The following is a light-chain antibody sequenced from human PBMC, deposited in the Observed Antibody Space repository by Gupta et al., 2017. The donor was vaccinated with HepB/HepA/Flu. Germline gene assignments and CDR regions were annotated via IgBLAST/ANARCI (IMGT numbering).Light chain of an antibody. J-gene: IGLJ2*01. V-gene: IGLV1-51*02. CDR3: GTWDSSLIAAV. CDR2: EDN. Sequence: SVLTQPPSVSADLGQKVTIYCSGSSSNIGNNYVSWYQQLPGSAPKLLIYEDNKRPSGIPDRFSGSKSGTSATLGITVLQTGDEADYYCGTWDSSLIAAVFGGGTELTVL. CDR1: SSNIGNNY.